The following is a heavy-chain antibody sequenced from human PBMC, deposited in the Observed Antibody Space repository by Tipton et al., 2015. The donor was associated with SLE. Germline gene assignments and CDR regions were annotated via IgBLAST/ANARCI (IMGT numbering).Heavy chain of an antibody. CDR1: GFTFSSYA. Sequence: QVQLVQSGGGVVQPGRSLRLSCAASGFTFSSYAMHWVRQAPGKGLEWVAVISYDGSNKYYADSVKGRFTISRDNSKNTLYLQMNSLRAEDTAVYYCARDRTRSIESGSSSELDYWGQGTLVTVSS. V-gene: IGHV3-30*04. D-gene: IGHD6-6*01. CDR3: ARDRTRSIESGSSSELDY. CDR2: ISYDGSNK. J-gene: IGHJ4*02.